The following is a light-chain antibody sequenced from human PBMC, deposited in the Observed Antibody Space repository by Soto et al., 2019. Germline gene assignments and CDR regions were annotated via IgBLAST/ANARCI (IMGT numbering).Light chain of an antibody. Sequence: DIQMTQSPSSVSASVGDRFTITCRASRGIGDRLAWFQHKPGKAPQLLIQTASTLVRETPSRFSGSGSGTDFLLTINNLQPEDFATYYCLQASTFPRTFGQGTKVDIK. CDR1: RGIGDR. CDR3: LQASTFPRT. V-gene: IGKV1-12*01. CDR2: TAS. J-gene: IGKJ1*01.